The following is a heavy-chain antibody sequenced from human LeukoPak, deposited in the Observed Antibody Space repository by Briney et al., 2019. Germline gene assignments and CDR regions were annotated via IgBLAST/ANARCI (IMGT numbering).Heavy chain of an antibody. V-gene: IGHV3-53*01. CDR2: IYSGSTT. CDR3: ARLRGYCSSNSCYPLGC. D-gene: IGHD2-2*01. J-gene: IGHJ4*02. Sequence: PGGSLRLSCAASGFTVSSKYMSWVRQAPGKGLEWVSVIYSGSTTFYADSVKGRFSISRDNSKNTLYLQMNSLRAEDTAVYYCARLRGYCSSNSCYPLGCWGQGTLVTVSS. CDR1: GFTVSSKY.